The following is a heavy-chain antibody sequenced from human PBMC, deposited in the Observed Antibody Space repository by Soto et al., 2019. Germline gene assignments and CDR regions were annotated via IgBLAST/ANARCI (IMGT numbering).Heavy chain of an antibody. V-gene: IGHV3-33*01. CDR3: AREKYSQALYGMDV. CDR2: IWYDGSNK. CDR1: GFTFSSYG. D-gene: IGHD5-12*01. Sequence: PGGSLRLSCAASGFTFSSYGMHWVRQAPGKGLEWVAVIWYDGSNKYYADSVKGRFTISRDNSKNTLYLQMNSLRAEDTAVYYCAREKYSQALYGMDVWGQGTTVTVSS. J-gene: IGHJ6*02.